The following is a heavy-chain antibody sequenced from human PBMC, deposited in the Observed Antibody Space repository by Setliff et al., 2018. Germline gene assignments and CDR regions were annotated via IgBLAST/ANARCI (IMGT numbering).Heavy chain of an antibody. J-gene: IGHJ4*02. CDR1: GFTFSSYG. CDR2: IWYDGSNK. Sequence: SLRLSCAASGFTFSSYGMHWVRQAPGKGLEWVAVIWYDGSNKYYADSVKGRFTISRDNSKNTLYLQMNSLRAEDTAVYYCARGGNLIYYFDYWGQGTLVTVS. CDR3: ARGGNLIYYFDY. D-gene: IGHD2-15*01. V-gene: IGHV3-33*01.